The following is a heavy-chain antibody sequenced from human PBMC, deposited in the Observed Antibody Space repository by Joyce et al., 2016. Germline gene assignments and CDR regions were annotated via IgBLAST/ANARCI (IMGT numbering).Heavy chain of an antibody. CDR3: TRIGDCSGGSCYEGWFDP. J-gene: IGHJ5*02. CDR2: IRSKAYGRTT. CDR1: GFIFGDYA. V-gene: IGHV3-49*05. Sequence: EVQLVESGGGLVKPGRSLRLSCTSSGFIFGDYAMKWFRQSPGKRLEGVGFIRSKAYGRTTDYASSVKGRFTISRDDSKSIAYLQMNSLKTEDTAVYYCTRIGDCSGGSCYEGWFDPWGQGTLVTVSS. D-gene: IGHD2-15*01.